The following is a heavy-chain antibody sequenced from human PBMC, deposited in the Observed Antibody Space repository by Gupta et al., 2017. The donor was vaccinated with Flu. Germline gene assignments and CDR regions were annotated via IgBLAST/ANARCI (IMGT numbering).Heavy chain of an antibody. V-gene: IGHV3-7*04. J-gene: IGHJ2*01. CDR2: IKQDGSEK. CDR3: ARDYYGSGGWYFDL. Sequence: EVQLVEPGGGLVQPGGSRRLSCAASGFTFRSYWMSWVRQAPGKGLEWVANIKQDGSEKYYVDSVKGRFTISRDNAKNSLYLQMNSLRAEDTAVYYCARDYYGSGGWYFDLWGRGTLVTVSS. CDR1: GFTFRSYW. D-gene: IGHD3-10*01.